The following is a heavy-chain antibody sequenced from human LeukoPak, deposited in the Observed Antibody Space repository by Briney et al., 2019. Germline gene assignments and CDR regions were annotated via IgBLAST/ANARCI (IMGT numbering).Heavy chain of an antibody. Sequence: PSETLSLTCAVYGRSFSGYYWSWVRQPPGKGLEWIGYINHSGRTNYNPSLKSRITRSVDTSKNQFSLKPSYVTAADTAVYDFARGPLEGIVLVVYARGFDYWGQGTLVTVSS. J-gene: IGHJ4*02. V-gene: IGHV4-34*01. D-gene: IGHD2-8*01. CDR2: INHSGRT. CDR3: ARGPLEGIVLVVYARGFDY. CDR1: GRSFSGYY.